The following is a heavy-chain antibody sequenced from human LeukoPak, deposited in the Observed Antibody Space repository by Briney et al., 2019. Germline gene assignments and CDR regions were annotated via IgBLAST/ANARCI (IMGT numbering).Heavy chain of an antibody. J-gene: IGHJ4*02. D-gene: IGHD3-10*01. CDR3: ARERSGYGSGSSFFDY. Sequence: ASETLSLTCTVSGGSISSGDYYWSWIRQPPEKGLEWIGYIYYSGSTYYNPSLKSRVTISVDTSKNQFSLKLSSVTAAGTAVYYCARERSGYGSGSSFFDYWGQGTLVTVSS. V-gene: IGHV4-30-4*01. CDR2: IYYSGST. CDR1: GGSISSGDYY.